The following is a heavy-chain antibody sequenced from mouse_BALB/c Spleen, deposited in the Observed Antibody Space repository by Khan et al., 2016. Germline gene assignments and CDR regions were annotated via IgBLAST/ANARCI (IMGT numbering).Heavy chain of an antibody. V-gene: IGHV9-3-1*01. Sequence: QIQLVQSGPELMKPGETVKISCKASGYTFTNYGMNWVKQAPGKGLKWMGWINTYTGEPTYADDFKGRFAFSLEKSASTAYLQINNLKNEDTATNFCARMVRRDYAMHYLGQETSVTVSS. CDR1: GYTFTNYG. CDR3: ARMVRRDYAMHY. D-gene: IGHD1-2*01. J-gene: IGHJ4*01. CDR2: INTYTGEP.